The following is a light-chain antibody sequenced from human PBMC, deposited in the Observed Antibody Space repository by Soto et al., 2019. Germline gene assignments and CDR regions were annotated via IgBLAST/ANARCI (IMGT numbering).Light chain of an antibody. J-gene: IGKJ5*01. Sequence: EIVLTQSPGTLSLSPGEKKTLSCRASQSVSSSYLAWYQQKPGQAPRLLIYGASTRATGIPASFSGSGSGTEFTLTIFCLQSEDFAFYYCQQYNNWPQTFGQGTRLEIK. V-gene: IGKV3-15*01. CDR3: QQYNNWPQT. CDR1: QSVSSSY. CDR2: GAS.